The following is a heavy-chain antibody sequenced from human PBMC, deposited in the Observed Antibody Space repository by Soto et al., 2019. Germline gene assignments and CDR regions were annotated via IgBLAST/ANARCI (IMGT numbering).Heavy chain of an antibody. V-gene: IGHV3-23*01. CDR2: ISGSGEST. D-gene: IGHD2-15*01. CDR3: GGVATPYYNYYGMDV. CDR1: GVTSNSYA. J-gene: IGHJ6*02. Sequence: EVKLLQSGGGLGQPGGSLRLSCEISGVTSNSYAMNWVRQAPGKGLEWISGISGSGESTYYAASVKGRFTVSRDNSRATLYLQMNSLGADDTAVYYCGGVATPYYNYYGMDVWGQGTTVTVSS.